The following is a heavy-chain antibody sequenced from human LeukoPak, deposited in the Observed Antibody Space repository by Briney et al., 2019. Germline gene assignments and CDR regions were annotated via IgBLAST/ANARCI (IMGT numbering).Heavy chain of an antibody. V-gene: IGHV3-30*02. CDR1: GFIFNTYG. D-gene: IGHD3-22*01. Sequence: PGGSLRLSCAASGFIFNTYGMHWVRQAPGKGLEWVAYIRSDEGIKFYADSVKGRFTISRDNSRNTLYLQMNSLRADDMAVYYCARSLRYYYDSSGYAGGYFDYWGQGTLVTVSS. J-gene: IGHJ4*02. CDR3: ARSLRYYYDSSGYAGGYFDY. CDR2: IRSDEGIK.